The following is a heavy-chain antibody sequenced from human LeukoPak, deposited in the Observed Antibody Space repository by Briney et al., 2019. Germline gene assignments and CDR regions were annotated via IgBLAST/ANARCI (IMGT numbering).Heavy chain of an antibody. V-gene: IGHV1-2*04. CDR1: GYTFTNYY. J-gene: IGHJ4*02. CDR2: INPASAGA. Sequence: ASVKVSCKPSGYTFTNYYIHWVRQAPGQGPEWVGWINPASAGAAFAPKFQGWVSMTWDSSITTAFMDLTSLRSNDTAIYYCARQLGNYYRAFDFWGQGTLVTVSS. D-gene: IGHD1-26*01. CDR3: ARQLGNYYRAFDF.